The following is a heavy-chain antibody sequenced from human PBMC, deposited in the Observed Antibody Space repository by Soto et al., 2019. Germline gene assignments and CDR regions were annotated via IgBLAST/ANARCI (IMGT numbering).Heavy chain of an antibody. CDR1: GFTFSNAW. D-gene: IGHD3-22*01. Sequence: PGGSLRLSCAASGFTFSNAWMSWVRQAPGKGLEWVGRIKSKTDGGTTAYAEPVKGRFTISRDDSKKTLYLQMNSLKTEDTAVYYCTTDRTPNYYDSSGIFDYWGQGTLVTVS. CDR3: TTDRTPNYYDSSGIFDY. CDR2: IKSKTDGGTT. V-gene: IGHV3-15*01. J-gene: IGHJ4*02.